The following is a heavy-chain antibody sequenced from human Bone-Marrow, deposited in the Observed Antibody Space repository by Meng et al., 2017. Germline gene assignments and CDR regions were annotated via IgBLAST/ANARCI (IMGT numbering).Heavy chain of an antibody. CDR2: ISSSGSTI. CDR1: GYTFTSYY. CDR3: ARVHPTVRDFDY. D-gene: IGHD4-17*01. J-gene: IGHJ4*02. Sequence: SCKASGYTFTSYYMHWVRQAPGKGLEWVSYISSSGSTIYYADSVKGRFTISRDNAKNSLYLQMNSLRAEDTAVYYCARVHPTVRDFDYWGQGTLVTVSS. V-gene: IGHV3-48*03.